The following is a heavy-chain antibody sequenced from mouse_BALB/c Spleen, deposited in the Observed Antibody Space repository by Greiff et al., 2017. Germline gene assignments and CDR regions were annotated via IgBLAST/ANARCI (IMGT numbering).Heavy chain of an antibody. CDR1: GYTFTDYV. J-gene: IGHJ3*01. CDR2: IYPGSGST. D-gene: IGHD2-4*01. CDR3: ARGNYDYAVGFAY. V-gene: IGHV1-77*01. Sequence: QVQLQQSGPELVKPGASVKMSCKASGYTFTDYVISWVKQRTGQGLEWIGEIYPGSGSTYYNQKFKDKATLTADKSSSTAYMQLSSLTSEDSAVYYCARGNYDYAVGFAYWGQGTLVTVSA.